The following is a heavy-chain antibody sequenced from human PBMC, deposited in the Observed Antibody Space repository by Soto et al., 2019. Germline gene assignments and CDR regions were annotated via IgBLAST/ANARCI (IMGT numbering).Heavy chain of an antibody. J-gene: IGHJ6*02. D-gene: IGHD3-10*01. CDR1: GGSISSYY. Sequence: SETLSLTCTVSGGSISSYYWNWIRQPAGKGLEWIGRIYSSGSTNYNPSLNSRVTMSLDTSKTQLSLRLSSVAAADTAMYYCARDLYASGIWYGMDVWGQGTTVTVSS. CDR3: ARDLYASGIWYGMDV. CDR2: IYSSGST. V-gene: IGHV4-4*07.